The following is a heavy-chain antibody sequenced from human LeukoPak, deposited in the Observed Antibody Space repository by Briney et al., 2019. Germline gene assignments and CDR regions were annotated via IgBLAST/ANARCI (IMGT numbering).Heavy chain of an antibody. CDR2: INWSGGST. Sequence: GGSLRLSCAASVFTFGNYGMSWVGQAPGKGLEWVSGINWSGGSTGYADSVEGRFTISRDNAKNSQYLQMNSLRVEDTALYYCARGRIAVAGTYIPSNWGPQLYYMDVWGKGTTVTVSS. J-gene: IGHJ6*03. CDR3: ARGRIAVAGTYIPSNWGPQLYYMDV. D-gene: IGHD6-19*01. CDR1: VFTFGNYG. V-gene: IGHV3-20*04.